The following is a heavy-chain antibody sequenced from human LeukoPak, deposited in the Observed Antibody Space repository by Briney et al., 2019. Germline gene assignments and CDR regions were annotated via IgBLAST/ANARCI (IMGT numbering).Heavy chain of an antibody. CDR1: GFTFGNYW. CDR2: IKQDGGET. CDR3: AAGSSWYVD. Sequence: GGSLRLSCTASGFTFGNYWMSWVRQAPGKGLEWVANIKQDGGETFYGDSVKGRFTISRDNAKNSVFLQMKTLRAEDTAVYFCAAGSSWYVDWGQGTQVTVSS. D-gene: IGHD6-13*01. J-gene: IGHJ4*02. V-gene: IGHV3-7*01.